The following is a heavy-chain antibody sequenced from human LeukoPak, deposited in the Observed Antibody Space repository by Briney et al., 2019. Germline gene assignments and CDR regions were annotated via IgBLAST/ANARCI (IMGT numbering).Heavy chain of an antibody. V-gene: IGHV4-59*01. Sequence: NPSETLSFTCTVSGGSISSYYWSWIRQPPGKGLEWIGYIYYSGSTNYNPSLKSRVTISVDTSKNQFSLKLSSVTAADTAVYYCARDHLVVVPAAYYYYGMDVWGQGTTVTVSS. J-gene: IGHJ6*02. D-gene: IGHD2-2*01. CDR1: GGSISSYY. CDR3: ARDHLVVVPAAYYYYGMDV. CDR2: IYYSGST.